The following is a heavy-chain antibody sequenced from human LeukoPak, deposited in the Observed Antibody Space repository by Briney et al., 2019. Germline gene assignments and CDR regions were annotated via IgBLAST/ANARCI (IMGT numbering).Heavy chain of an antibody. Sequence: ASVKVSCKASGYTFTSYYMHWVRQAPGQGLEWMGIINPSGGSTSYAQKFQGRVTMTRDTSTSTVYMELSSLRSEDTAVYYCASPKSYYYDSSGYHYFQHWGQGTLVTVSS. CDR1: GYTFTSYY. J-gene: IGHJ1*01. D-gene: IGHD3-22*01. CDR2: INPSGGST. CDR3: ASPKSYYYDSSGYHYFQH. V-gene: IGHV1-46*01.